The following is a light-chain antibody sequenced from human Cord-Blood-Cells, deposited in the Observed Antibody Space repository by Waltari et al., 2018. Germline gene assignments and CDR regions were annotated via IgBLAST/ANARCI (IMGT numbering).Light chain of an antibody. Sequence: QSALTQPASVSGSPGPSITISCTGTSSDVGGYNYVSWSQQHPGKAPKLVIYDVSKRPSGVSNRFSGSKSGNTASLTISGLQAEDEADYYCSSYTSSSTYVFGTGTKVTVL. CDR3: SSYTSSSTYV. CDR2: DVS. J-gene: IGLJ1*01. CDR1: SSDVGGYNY. V-gene: IGLV2-14*01.